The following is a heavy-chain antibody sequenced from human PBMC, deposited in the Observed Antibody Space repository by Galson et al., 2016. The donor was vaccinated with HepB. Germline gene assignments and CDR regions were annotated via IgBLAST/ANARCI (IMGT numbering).Heavy chain of an antibody. CDR1: GYTFTSYI. CDR2: IIPIFGTP. D-gene: IGHD4-17*01. V-gene: IGHV1-69*13. J-gene: IGHJ6*02. CDR3: ASPGDYVYGDNYYYGLDV. Sequence: SVKVSCKASGYTFTSYIMHWVRQAPGQRLEWMGGIIPIFGTPNYAQKFQGRVTITADESTTTAYMELSSLRSEDTAVYYCASPGDYVYGDNYYYGLDVWGQGTTVTVSS.